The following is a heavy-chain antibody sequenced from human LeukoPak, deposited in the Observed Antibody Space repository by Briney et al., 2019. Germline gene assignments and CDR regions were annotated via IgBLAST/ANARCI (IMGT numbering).Heavy chain of an antibody. CDR1: EFTFSRYW. V-gene: IGHV3-7*01. CDR3: ARDKSIASAGHDY. Sequence: GGSLRLSCAASEFTFSRYWMSWVRQAPGKGLEWVANIKEDGSEKYHVDSLKGRFSISRDNAKKSLYLQMNSLRAEDTAVYYCARDKSIASAGHDYWGQGTLVTVSS. J-gene: IGHJ4*02. CDR2: IKEDGSEK. D-gene: IGHD6-13*01.